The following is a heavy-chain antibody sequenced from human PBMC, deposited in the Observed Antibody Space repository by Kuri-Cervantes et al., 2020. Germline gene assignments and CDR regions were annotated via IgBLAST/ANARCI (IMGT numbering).Heavy chain of an antibody. CDR1: GFTFSSYD. CDR3: ARGDSGYDFFHYFDY. J-gene: IGHJ4*02. Sequence: GESLKISCAASGFTFSSYDMHWVRQAPGKGLEWVAVIWYDGSNKYYADSVKGRFTISRDNSKNTLYLQMNSLRAEDTAVYYRARGDSGYDFFHYFDYWGQGTLVTVSS. CDR2: IWYDGSNK. V-gene: IGHV3-33*01. D-gene: IGHD5-12*01.